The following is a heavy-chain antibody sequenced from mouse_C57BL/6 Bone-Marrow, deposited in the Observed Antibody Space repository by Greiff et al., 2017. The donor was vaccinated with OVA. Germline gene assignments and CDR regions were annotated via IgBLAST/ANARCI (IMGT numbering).Heavy chain of an antibody. V-gene: IGHV5-4*01. CDR1: GFTFSSYA. Sequence: EVQRVESGGGLVKPGGSLKLSCAASGFTFSSYAMSWVRQTPEKRLEWVATISDGGSYTYYPDNVKGRFTISRDNAKNNLYLQMSHLKSEDTAMYYCARDRLHWYFDVWGTGTTVTVSS. CDR2: ISDGGSYT. J-gene: IGHJ1*03. CDR3: ARDRLHWYFDV.